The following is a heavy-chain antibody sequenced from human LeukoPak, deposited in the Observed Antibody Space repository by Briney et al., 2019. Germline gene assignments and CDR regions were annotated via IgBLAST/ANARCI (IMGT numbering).Heavy chain of an antibody. CDR1: GFTFSSFA. CDR3: ARGNLQSYYDFWSGYYMDY. J-gene: IGHJ4*02. CDR2: ISYDGSNK. D-gene: IGHD3-3*01. V-gene: IGHV3-30-3*01. Sequence: PGRSLRLSCAASGFTFSSFAVHWVRQAPGKGLEWVAVISYDGSNKYYADSVKGRFTISRDNSKNTLYLQMNSLRVEDTAVYYCARGNLQSYYDFWSGYYMDYWGQGTLVTVSS.